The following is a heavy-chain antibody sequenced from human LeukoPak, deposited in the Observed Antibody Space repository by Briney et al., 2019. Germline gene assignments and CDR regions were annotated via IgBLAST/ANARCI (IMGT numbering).Heavy chain of an antibody. V-gene: IGHV1-8*01. Sequence: ASVKVSCKASGYTFTSYDINWVRQATGQGLEWMGWMNPNSGNTGYAQKFQGRVTMTRNTSISTAYMELSSLRSEDTAVYYCARGSRDGYNFWAYYYGMDVWGQGTTVTVSS. J-gene: IGHJ6*02. D-gene: IGHD5-24*01. CDR2: MNPNSGNT. CDR3: ARGSRDGYNFWAYYYGMDV. CDR1: GYTFTSYD.